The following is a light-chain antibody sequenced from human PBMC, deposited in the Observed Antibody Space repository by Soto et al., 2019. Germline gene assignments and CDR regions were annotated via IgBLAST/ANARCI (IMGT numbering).Light chain of an antibody. V-gene: IGKV3-20*01. J-gene: IGKJ1*01. CDR2: ATS. Sequence: DIVLTQSPGTLSLSPGERATLSCRASQSVSSDYLAWYQQKPGRALRLLIYATSSRAAGIPDRFSGSGSGKDFTLTISRLEPEDFAVYFYQQYNTSPWTCGQGTTVEIK. CDR1: QSVSSDY. CDR3: QQYNTSPWT.